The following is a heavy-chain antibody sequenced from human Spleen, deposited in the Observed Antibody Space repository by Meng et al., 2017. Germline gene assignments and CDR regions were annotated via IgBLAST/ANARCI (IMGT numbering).Heavy chain of an antibody. CDR3: VRSSGWVRTGFDP. CDR1: GGSISSSYW. D-gene: IGHD6-19*01. Sequence: QVQLLESGPGLVTPSGTLSPPCAVSGGSISSSYWWSWVRQPPGKGLEWIGEIYHSGSTNYNPSLESRVTISVDKSKNQFSLNLSSVTAADTAVYYCVRSSGWVRTGFDPWGQGTLVTVSS. CDR2: IYHSGST. V-gene: IGHV4-4*02. J-gene: IGHJ5*02.